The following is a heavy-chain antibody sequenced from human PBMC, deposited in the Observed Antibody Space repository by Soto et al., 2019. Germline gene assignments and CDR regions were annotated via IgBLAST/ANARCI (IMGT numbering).Heavy chain of an antibody. CDR2: ISDTGGST. CDR1: GFTFSNHA. J-gene: IGHJ4*02. CDR3: AKDLSVFGVVTTYYFDF. D-gene: IGHD3-3*01. Sequence: EVQLLESGGGLVQPGGSLRLSCIVSGFTFSNHAMSWVRQAPGKGLEWVSGISDTGGSTYYANSVKGRFTISRDNSRNTLSLQMNALRAEDTAAYYCAKDLSVFGVVTTYYFDFWGQGTLVTVSS. V-gene: IGHV3-23*01.